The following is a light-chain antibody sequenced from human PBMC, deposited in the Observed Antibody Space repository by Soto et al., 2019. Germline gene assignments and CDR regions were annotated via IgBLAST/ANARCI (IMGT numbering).Light chain of an antibody. V-gene: IGKV1-39*01. Sequence: DIQMTQSPSSLSASVGDRVTITCRASQSISRNLNWYQQKPRKAPKLLIYAASNLQSVVPSRFSGSGSGTDFTLTSSNLQPEDFATYYCQQSYSTLTFGPGTKVDIK. CDR1: QSISRN. CDR2: AAS. CDR3: QQSYSTLT. J-gene: IGKJ3*01.